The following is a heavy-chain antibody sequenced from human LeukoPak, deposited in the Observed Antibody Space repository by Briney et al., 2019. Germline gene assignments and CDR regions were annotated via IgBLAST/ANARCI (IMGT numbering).Heavy chain of an antibody. D-gene: IGHD6-25*01. CDR1: GGSISSYY. CDR3: AGGVIGYPRSYYFDY. V-gene: IGHV4-59*01. J-gene: IGHJ4*02. Sequence: SETLSLTCTVSGGSISSYYWSWIRQPPGKGLEWIGYIYYSGSTNYNPSLKSRVTISVDTSKNQFSLKLSSVTAADTAVYYCAGGVIGYPRSYYFDYWGQGTLVTVSS. CDR2: IYYSGST.